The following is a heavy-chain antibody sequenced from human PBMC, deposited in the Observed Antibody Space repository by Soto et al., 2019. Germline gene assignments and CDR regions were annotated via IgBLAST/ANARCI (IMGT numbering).Heavy chain of an antibody. V-gene: IGHV3-23*01. D-gene: IGHD3-3*01. CDR3: AKDSRLPGFGLLIHAFDI. CDR2: ISGSLGSA. J-gene: IGHJ3*02. CDR1: GFTFNDSA. Sequence: GGSLRLSCAVSGFTFNDSAMSWVRQAPGKGLEWVSTISGSLGSAYYAASVEGRFTISGDNSNNTLYLQMNSLRVEDTATYYCAKDSRLPGFGLLIHAFDIWGHGTMVTVSS.